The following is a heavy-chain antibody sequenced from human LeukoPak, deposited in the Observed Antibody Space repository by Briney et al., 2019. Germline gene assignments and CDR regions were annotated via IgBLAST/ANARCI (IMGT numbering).Heavy chain of an antibody. D-gene: IGHD3-9*01. V-gene: IGHV3-33*01. Sequence: GGSLRLSCAASGFTFSSYGIHWVRQAPGKGLEWVAVIWYDGNNKYYADSVKGRFTIYRDNSKNTLYLQMNSLRAEDTAVYYCARSTSSEYDIYHFDYWGQGTLVTVSS. CDR3: ARSTSSEYDIYHFDY. J-gene: IGHJ4*02. CDR1: GFTFSSYG. CDR2: IWYDGNNK.